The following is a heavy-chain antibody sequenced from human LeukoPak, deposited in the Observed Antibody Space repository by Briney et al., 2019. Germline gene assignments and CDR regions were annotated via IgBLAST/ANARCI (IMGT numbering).Heavy chain of an antibody. CDR1: GFTFSSYA. Sequence: PGGSLRLSCAASGFTFSSYAMHWVRQAPGKGLEWVAVIWYDGTNNYYADSVKGRFTVSRDNSKNTLYLQMSSLRAEDTAVYYCARGTNYDGFPPFDNWGQGTLVTVSS. D-gene: IGHD4-23*01. V-gene: IGHV3-33*08. CDR2: IWYDGTNN. J-gene: IGHJ4*02. CDR3: ARGTNYDGFPPFDN.